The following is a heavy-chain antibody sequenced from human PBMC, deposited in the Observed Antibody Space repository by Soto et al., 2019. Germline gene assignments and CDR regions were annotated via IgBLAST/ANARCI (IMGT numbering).Heavy chain of an antibody. D-gene: IGHD6-6*01. CDR1: GFTFSSYG. Sequence: QVQLVESGGGVVQPGRSLRLSCAASGFTFSSYGMHWVRQAPGKGLEWVAVISYDGSNKYYADSVKGRFTISRDNSKNTLYLQMNNLSAEDTAVYYCAKARPFRGFGSSLDNCGQGTMVTVSS. V-gene: IGHV3-30*18. J-gene: IGHJ3*02. CDR3: AKARPFRGFGSSLDN. CDR2: ISYDGSNK.